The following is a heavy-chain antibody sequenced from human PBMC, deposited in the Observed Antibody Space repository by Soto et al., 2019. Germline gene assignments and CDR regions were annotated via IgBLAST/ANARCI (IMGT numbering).Heavy chain of an antibody. D-gene: IGHD5-12*01. CDR3: ARDRGYSGYDNYYYYYMDV. Sequence: VQLVESGGGVVQPGRSLRLSCAASGFTFSSYGMHWVRQAPGKGLEWVAVIWYDGSNKYYADSVKGRFTISRDNSKNTLYLQMNSLRAEDTAVYYCARDRGYSGYDNYYYYYMDVWGKGTTVTVSS. CDR1: GFTFSSYG. V-gene: IGHV3-33*01. CDR2: IWYDGSNK. J-gene: IGHJ6*03.